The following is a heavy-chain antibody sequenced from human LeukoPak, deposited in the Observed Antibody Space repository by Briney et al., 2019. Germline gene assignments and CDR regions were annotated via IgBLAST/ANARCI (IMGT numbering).Heavy chain of an antibody. CDR1: GGSFSGYY. Sequence: SETLSLTCAVYGGSFSGYYWSWIRQPPGKGLEWIGEINHSGSTNYNPSLKSRVTISVDTSKNQFSLKLSSVTAADTAVYYCARHRTYYYGSGSYWFDPWGQGTLVTVSS. CDR3: ARHRTYYYGSGSYWFDP. CDR2: INHSGST. V-gene: IGHV4-34*01. J-gene: IGHJ5*02. D-gene: IGHD3-10*01.